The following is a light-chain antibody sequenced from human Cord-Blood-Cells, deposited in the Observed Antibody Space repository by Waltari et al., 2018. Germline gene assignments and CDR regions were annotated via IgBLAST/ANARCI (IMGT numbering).Light chain of an antibody. CDR1: PGISSY. Sequence: AIRMTQYPSSFPASTGDRVTITCRASPGISSYLAWYKQKPGKAPKLLIYAAATLQSGIPSRFSGSGSVTYFTLTISCLQSEDFATYYCQQYYSYPRTFGQGTKVENK. CDR3: QQYYSYPRT. CDR2: AAA. J-gene: IGKJ1*01. V-gene: IGKV1-8*01.